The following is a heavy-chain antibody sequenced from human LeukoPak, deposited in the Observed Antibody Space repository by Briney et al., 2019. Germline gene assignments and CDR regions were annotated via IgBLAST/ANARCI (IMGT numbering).Heavy chain of an antibody. CDR3: ARDSVLGAK. CDR1: LYTLTRYY. D-gene: IGHD1-26*01. J-gene: IGHJ4*02. V-gene: IGHV1-2*06. Sequence: ASVKVSCKASLYTLTRYYMHWVRQAPGQGLEWMGRINPNTCGTNYAHKSQGRVAITRDTSISTAYLDLSSLTSDDTAVYYCARDSVLGAKWGQGTGVIVS. CDR2: INPNTCGT.